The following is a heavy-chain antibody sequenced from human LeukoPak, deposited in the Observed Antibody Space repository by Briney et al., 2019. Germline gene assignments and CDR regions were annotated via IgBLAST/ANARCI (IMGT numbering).Heavy chain of an antibody. V-gene: IGHV1-2*04. CDR3: ARSRFDGMDV. D-gene: IGHD3-16*01. CDR1: GYTFTGYY. Sequence: ASVKVSCKASGYTFTGYYMHWLRQAPGQGLEWMGWINPNSGGTNYAQKFQGWVTMTRDTSISTAYMELSRLRSDDTAVYYCARSRFDGMDVWGQGTTVTVSS. CDR2: INPNSGGT. J-gene: IGHJ6*02.